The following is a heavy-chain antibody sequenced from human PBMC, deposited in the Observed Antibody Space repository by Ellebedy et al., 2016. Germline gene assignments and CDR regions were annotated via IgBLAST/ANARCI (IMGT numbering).Heavy chain of an antibody. CDR1: GGSISSSSYY. CDR2: IYYSGST. D-gene: IGHD1-7*01. J-gene: IGHJ2*01. Sequence: SETLSLXXTVSGGSISSSSYYWGWIRQPPGKGLEWIGSIYYSGSTYYNPSLKSRVTISVDTSKNQFSLKLSSVTAADTAVYYCARVSELYWYFDLWGRGTLVTVSS. CDR3: ARVSELYWYFDL. V-gene: IGHV4-39*07.